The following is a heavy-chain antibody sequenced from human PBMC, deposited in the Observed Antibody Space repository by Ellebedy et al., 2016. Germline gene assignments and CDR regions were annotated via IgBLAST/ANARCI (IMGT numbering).Heavy chain of an antibody. CDR2: IYYSGST. V-gene: IGHV4-59*05. Sequence: SETLSLTCTVSGGSISSYYWSWIRQPPGKGLEWIGSIYYSGSTYYNPSLKSRVTISVDTSKNQFSLKLSSVTAADTAVYYCARGADGQYYYDSSGYYYFDYWGQGTLVTVSS. D-gene: IGHD3-22*01. CDR3: ARGADGQYYYDSSGYYYFDY. J-gene: IGHJ4*02. CDR1: GGSISSYY.